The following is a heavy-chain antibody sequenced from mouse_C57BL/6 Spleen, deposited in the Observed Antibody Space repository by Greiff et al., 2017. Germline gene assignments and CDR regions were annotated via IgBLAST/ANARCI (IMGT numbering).Heavy chain of an antibody. CDR1: GFTFSDYY. J-gene: IGHJ4*01. CDR3: ATIYYDYDGYAMDY. CDR2: INYDGSST. V-gene: IGHV5-16*01. D-gene: IGHD2-4*01. Sequence: DVKLVESEGGLVQPGSSMKLSCTASGFTFSDYYMAWVRQVPEKGLEWVANINYDGSSTYYLDSLKSRFIISRDNAKNILYLQMSSLKSEDTATYYCATIYYDYDGYAMDYWGQGTSVTVSS.